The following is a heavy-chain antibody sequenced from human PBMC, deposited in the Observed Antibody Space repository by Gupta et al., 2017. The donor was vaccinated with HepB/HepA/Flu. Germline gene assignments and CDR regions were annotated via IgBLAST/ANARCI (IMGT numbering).Heavy chain of an antibody. CDR3: ARESYYYGSGSYPLGN. Sequence: QVQLVQSGAEVKKPGFSVKVSCKASGGTVSSYAISWVRQATGQGLEWMGRIIPILGIANYAQKFQGRVTITADKSTSTAYMELSSLRSEDTAVYYCARESYYYGSGSYPLGNWGQGILVTVSS. D-gene: IGHD3-10*01. J-gene: IGHJ4*02. V-gene: IGHV1-69*04. CDR2: IIPILGIA. CDR1: GGTVSSYA.